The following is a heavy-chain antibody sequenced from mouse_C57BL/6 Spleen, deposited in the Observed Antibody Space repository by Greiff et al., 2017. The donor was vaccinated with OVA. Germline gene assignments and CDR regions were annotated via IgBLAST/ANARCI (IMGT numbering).Heavy chain of an antibody. J-gene: IGHJ3*01. V-gene: IGHV5-6*01. CDR3: ARRGYDYSWFAY. CDR2: ISSGGSYT. CDR1: GFTFSSYG. D-gene: IGHD2-4*01. Sequence: EVQLVESGGDLVKPGGSLKLSCAASGFTFSSYGMSWVRQTPDKRLEWVATISSGGSYTYYPDSVKGRFTISRDNAKNTLYLQMSSLKSEDTAMYYCARRGYDYSWFAYWGQGTLVTVSA.